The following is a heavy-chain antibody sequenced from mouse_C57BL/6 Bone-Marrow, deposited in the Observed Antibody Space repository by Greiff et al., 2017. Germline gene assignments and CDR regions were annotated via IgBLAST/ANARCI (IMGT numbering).Heavy chain of an antibody. V-gene: IGHV1-69*01. CDR1: GYTFTSYW. J-gene: IGHJ1*03. CDR3: ARGDGYFPSYWYFDV. Sequence: VKLQQPGAELVMPGASVKLSCKASGYTFTSYWMHWVKQRPGQGLEWIGEIDPSDSYTNYNQKFKGKSTLTVDKSSSTAYMQLSSLTSEDSAVYYCARGDGYFPSYWYFDVWGTGTTVTVSS. D-gene: IGHD2-3*01. CDR2: IDPSDSYT.